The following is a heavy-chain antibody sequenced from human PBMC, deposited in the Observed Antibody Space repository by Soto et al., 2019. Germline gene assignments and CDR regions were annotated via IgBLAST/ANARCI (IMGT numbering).Heavy chain of an antibody. Sequence: QVQLVQSGAEMKKPGASVKVSCKASGYTFTSYDINWVRQATGQGLEWMGWMNPNSGNTGYAQKFQGRVTMTRNTSISTDYMELSSLRSEDTAVYYCARWPDGYYYYGMDVWGQGTTVTVSS. V-gene: IGHV1-8*01. J-gene: IGHJ6*02. CDR2: MNPNSGNT. CDR1: GYTFTSYD. CDR3: ARWPDGYYYYGMDV.